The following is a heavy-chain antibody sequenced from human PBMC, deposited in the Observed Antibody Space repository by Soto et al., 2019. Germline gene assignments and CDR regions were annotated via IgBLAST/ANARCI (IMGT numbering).Heavy chain of an antibody. D-gene: IGHD2-15*01. CDR1: GFGVRSTYF. CDR2: FHHDGNA. CDR3: GRILAATSVHX. Sequence: SETLSLTCVVSGFGVRSTYFWGWIRQPPGNGLEWIGSFHHDGNAYYPPSVLGRVTISVDTANNQVSLSLRSVTAEDTATYYCGRILAATSVHXWGQVILVTVSX. J-gene: IGHJ4*02. V-gene: IGHV4-38-2*01.